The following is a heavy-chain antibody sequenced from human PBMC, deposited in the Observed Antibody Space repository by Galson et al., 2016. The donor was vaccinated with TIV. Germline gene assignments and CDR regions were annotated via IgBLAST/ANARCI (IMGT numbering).Heavy chain of an antibody. Sequence: TVKASCRVCGDPPGDLSMLWVRKAPGKGLAGMGGFDPEVAKTVYAQKLQDRVTMAADTSTNTAYMELGSLRFEDTAVYYGSTVAWFPGLSLDTWGQGPLVTVSS. CDR2: FDPEVAKT. D-gene: IGHD2/OR15-2a*01. CDR1: GDPPGDLS. V-gene: IGHV1-24*01. J-gene: IGHJ5*02. CDR3: STVAWFPGLSLDT.